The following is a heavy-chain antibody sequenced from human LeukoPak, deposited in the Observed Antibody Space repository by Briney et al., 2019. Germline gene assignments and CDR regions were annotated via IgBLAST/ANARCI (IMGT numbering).Heavy chain of an antibody. CDR1: GFTFSSYS. CDR3: AMKYSGYEVVY. Sequence: PGGSLRLSCAASGFTFSSYSMNWVRQAPGKGLEWVSSISSSSSYIYYADSVKGRFTISRENAKNSLYLQMNRLRGEDTAVYDCAMKYSGYEVVYWGQGALVTVSS. J-gene: IGHJ4*02. V-gene: IGHV3-21*01. CDR2: ISSSSSYI. D-gene: IGHD5-12*01.